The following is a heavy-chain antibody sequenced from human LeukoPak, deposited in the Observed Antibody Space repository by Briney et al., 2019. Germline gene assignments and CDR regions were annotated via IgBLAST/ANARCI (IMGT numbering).Heavy chain of an antibody. V-gene: IGHV3-23*01. CDR1: GFTYNSYA. D-gene: IGHD5-18*01. CDR2: ISASGDST. CDR3: AKTYRDYFDS. Sequence: GGSLRLSCAGSGFTYNSYAMNWVRQAPGKGLEWVSTISASGDSTFYAVSVKGRFHIPRDNSKNTVSLQVNSLRVEDTAIYYCAKTYRDYFDSWGLGTLVTVSS. J-gene: IGHJ4*02.